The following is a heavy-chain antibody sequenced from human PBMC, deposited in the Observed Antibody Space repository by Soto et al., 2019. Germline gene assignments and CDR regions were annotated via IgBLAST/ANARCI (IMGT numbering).Heavy chain of an antibody. J-gene: IGHJ4*02. Sequence: GGSLRLSCTASGFTFGDYAMSWVRQAPGKGLEWVGFIRSKAYGVTTEYAASVKGRFTISRDDSKSIAYLQMNSLKTEDTAVYYCTRVSQKEYYYDSSGYYYWGQGTLVTVSS. CDR2: IRSKAYGVTT. CDR3: TRVSQKEYYYDSSGYYY. V-gene: IGHV3-49*04. D-gene: IGHD3-22*01. CDR1: GFTFGDYA.